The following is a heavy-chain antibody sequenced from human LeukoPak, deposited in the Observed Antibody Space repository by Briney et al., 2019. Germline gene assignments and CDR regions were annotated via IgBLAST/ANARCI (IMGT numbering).Heavy chain of an antibody. CDR1: GGSISSSSYY. CDR2: IYYGGST. V-gene: IGHV4-39*01. CDR3: ARHPYSSDWYVDY. D-gene: IGHD6-19*01. Sequence: PSETLSLTCTVSGGSISSSSYYWGWIRQPPGKGLEWIGSIYYGGSTYYNSSLKSRVTISVDISKNQFSLKLSSVTAADTAVYYCARHPYSSDWYVDYWGQGTLVTVSS. J-gene: IGHJ4*02.